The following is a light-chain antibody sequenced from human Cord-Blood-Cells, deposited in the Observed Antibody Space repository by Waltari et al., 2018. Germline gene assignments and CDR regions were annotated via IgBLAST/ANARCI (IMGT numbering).Light chain of an antibody. CDR1: QDISNY. CDR2: DAC. CDR3: QQYDNLPPFT. V-gene: IGKV1-33*01. J-gene: IGKJ3*01. Sequence: DIQMTQSPSSLSASVGDRVTITCHTSQDISNYLNWYQQKPGKAPKLLIYDACNLETGVPSRFSGSGSGTDFTFTISSLQPEDIATYYCQQYDNLPPFTFGPGTKVDIK.